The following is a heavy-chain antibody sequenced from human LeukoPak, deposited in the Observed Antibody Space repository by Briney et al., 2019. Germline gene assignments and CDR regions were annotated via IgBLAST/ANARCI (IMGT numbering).Heavy chain of an antibody. V-gene: IGHV1-2*02. J-gene: IGHJ5*02. CDR2: INPNSGGT. Sequence: GASVKVSCKASGYTFTGYYMHWVRQAPGQGLEWMGWINPNSGGTNYAQKFQGRVTMTRDTSISTAYMELSRLRSDDTAVYYCARVGCSSTSCSSWFDPWGQGTVVTVSS. CDR3: ARVGCSSTSCSSWFDP. CDR1: GYTFTGYY. D-gene: IGHD2-2*01.